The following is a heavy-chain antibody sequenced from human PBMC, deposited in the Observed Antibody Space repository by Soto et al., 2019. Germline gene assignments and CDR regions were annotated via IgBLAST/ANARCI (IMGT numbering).Heavy chain of an antibody. Sequence: EVQLVESGGGLVQPGGSLRLSCAASGFSFSSYAMNWVRQAPGKGLEWLSYISESSSNIYYADSVKGRFTISRDNAKNSLYLQMNRLRDEDTAVYYCATLFGSSWHVDYWGQGTLVTVSS. D-gene: IGHD6-13*01. CDR2: ISESSSNI. J-gene: IGHJ4*02. CDR3: ATLFGSSWHVDY. CDR1: GFSFSSYA. V-gene: IGHV3-48*02.